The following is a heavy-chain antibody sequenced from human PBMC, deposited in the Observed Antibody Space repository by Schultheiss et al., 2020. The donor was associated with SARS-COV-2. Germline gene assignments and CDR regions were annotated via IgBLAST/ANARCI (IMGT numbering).Heavy chain of an antibody. CDR1: GFTFSSYS. J-gene: IGHJ6*02. Sequence: GGSLRLSCAASGFTFSSYSMNWVRQAPGKGLEWVSSISSSSSYIYYADSVKGRFTISRDNAKNSLYLQMNSLRAEDTAVYYCARDGGIVPAAQYYYYYGMDVWGQGTTVTVSS. CDR3: ARDGGIVPAAQYYYYYGMDV. CDR2: ISSSSSYI. V-gene: IGHV3-21*01. D-gene: IGHD2-2*01.